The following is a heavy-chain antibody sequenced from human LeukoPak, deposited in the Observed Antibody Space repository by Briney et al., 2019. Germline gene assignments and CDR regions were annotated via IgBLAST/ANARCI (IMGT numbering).Heavy chain of an antibody. Sequence: GGSLRLSCAASGLTFSSYWMHWVRQAPGKGLEWVSSISSSSSYIYYADLVKGRFTISRDNAKNSLYLQMNSLRAEDTAVYYCARQLQVMATIIGYWGRGTLVTVSP. J-gene: IGHJ4*02. CDR3: ARQLQVMATIIGY. V-gene: IGHV3-21*01. CDR2: ISSSSSYI. CDR1: GLTFSSYW. D-gene: IGHD5-12*01.